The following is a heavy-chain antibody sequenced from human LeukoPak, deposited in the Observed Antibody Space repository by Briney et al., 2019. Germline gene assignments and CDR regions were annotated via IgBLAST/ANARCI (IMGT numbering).Heavy chain of an antibody. D-gene: IGHD2-15*01. V-gene: IGHV3-7*01. CDR3: ARSPVVVVAALSDAFDI. J-gene: IGHJ3*02. CDR1: GFTFSSYW. CDR2: IKQDGSEK. Sequence: PGGSLRLSCAASGFTFSSYWMSWVRQAPGKGLEWVANIKQDGSEKYYVDSVKGRFTISRDNAKNSLYLQMNSLRAEDTAVYYCARSPVVVVAALSDAFDIWGQGTMVTVSS.